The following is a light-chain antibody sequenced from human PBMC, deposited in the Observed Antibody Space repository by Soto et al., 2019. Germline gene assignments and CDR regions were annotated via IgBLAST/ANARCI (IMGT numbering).Light chain of an antibody. CDR3: QQIYAAPVT. CDR2: GAS. V-gene: IGKV1-39*01. Sequence: DIQMTQSPSSLSASVGDRVTITCRAGQSISSCLNWYQQKPGKAPKLLIYGASNLQSGVPSRFSGSESGAEFILTISSLQAEDFATYYCQQIYAAPVTFGQGTKVEIK. CDR1: QSISSC. J-gene: IGKJ1*01.